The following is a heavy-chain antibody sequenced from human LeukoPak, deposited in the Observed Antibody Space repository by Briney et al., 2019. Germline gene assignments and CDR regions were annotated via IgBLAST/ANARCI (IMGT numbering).Heavy chain of an antibody. V-gene: IGHV4-39*01. CDR1: GGSISSSSYS. Sequence: SETLSLTCTVSGGSISSSSYSWGWIRQPPGKGLEWIGSIYYSGSTYYNPSLKSRVTISVDTSKNQFSLKLSSVTAADTAVYYCARQGGGYYYDSSGYYPFYDWGQGTLVTVSS. CDR2: IYYSGST. CDR3: ARQGGGYYYDSSGYYPFYD. D-gene: IGHD3-22*01. J-gene: IGHJ4*02.